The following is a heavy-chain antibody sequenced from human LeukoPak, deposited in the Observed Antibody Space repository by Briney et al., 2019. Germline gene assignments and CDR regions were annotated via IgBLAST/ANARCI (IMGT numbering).Heavy chain of an antibody. D-gene: IGHD4/OR15-4a*01. CDR2: ISYDGNNQ. J-gene: IGHJ5*02. Sequence: GGSLRLSCAASGFTFSTYGMHWVRQAPGKGLEWVASISYDGNNQYYADSVKGRFIISRDNSKNTLYLQMDGLRADDTAVYYCARGGAYDYGVLDAWGQGTLVTVSS. CDR1: GFTFSTYG. CDR3: ARGGAYDYGVLDA. V-gene: IGHV3-30*03.